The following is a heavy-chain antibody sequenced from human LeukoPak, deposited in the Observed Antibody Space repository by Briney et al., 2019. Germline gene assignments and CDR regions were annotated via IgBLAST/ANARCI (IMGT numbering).Heavy chain of an antibody. D-gene: IGHD6-13*01. Sequence: ASVKVSCKASGYTFTSYYMLWVRQARGQGLEWMGMVTPRSGSTTYAQKFQGRVTMTRDTSTNTVYMELSSLRSEDTAVYYCARVYGSTWGYFDYWGQGTLVTVSS. J-gene: IGHJ4*02. CDR2: VTPRSGST. CDR3: ARVYGSTWGYFDY. CDR1: GYTFTSYY. V-gene: IGHV1-46*01.